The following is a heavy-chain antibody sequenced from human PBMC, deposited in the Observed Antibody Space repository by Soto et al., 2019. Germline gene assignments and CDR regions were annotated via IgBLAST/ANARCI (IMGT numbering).Heavy chain of an antibody. Sequence: EVQLVESGGGLVQPGGSLRLSCAASGFTFSSYWMSWVRQAPGKGLEWVANIKQDGSEKYYVDSVKGRFTISRDNAKNALYLQMNSLRAEETAVYYCARVDCGGGSCYFDYCGQGTLVAVAS. D-gene: IGHD2-15*01. J-gene: IGHJ4*02. CDR2: IKQDGSEK. CDR3: ARVDCGGGSCYFDY. V-gene: IGHV3-7*01. CDR1: GFTFSSYW.